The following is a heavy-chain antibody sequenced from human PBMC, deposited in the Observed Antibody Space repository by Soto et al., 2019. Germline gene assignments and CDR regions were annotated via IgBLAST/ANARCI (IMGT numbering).Heavy chain of an antibody. CDR3: ATTAGRSYYYGMDV. J-gene: IGHJ6*02. D-gene: IGHD6-25*01. V-gene: IGHV1-24*01. CDR1: GYTLTELS. CDR2: FDPEDGET. Sequence: GASVKVSCKVSGYTLTELSMHWVRQAPGKGLEWMGGFDPEDGETIYAQKFQGRVTMTEDTSTDTAYMELSSLRSEDTAVYYCATTAGRSYYYGMDVWGQGTTVTVSS.